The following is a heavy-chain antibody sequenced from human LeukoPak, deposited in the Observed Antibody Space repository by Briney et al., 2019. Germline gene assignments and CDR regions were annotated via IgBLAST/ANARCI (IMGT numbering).Heavy chain of an antibody. D-gene: IGHD6-19*01. V-gene: IGHV1-2*02. J-gene: IGHJ5*02. Sequence: ASVKVSCKASGYTFTGYYMHWVRQAPGQGLEWMGWINPNSGGTNYAQKFQGRVTMTRDTSISTAYMELSSLRSEDTAVYYCARTSSGWYGTYYNWFDPWGQGTLVTVSS. CDR2: INPNSGGT. CDR3: ARTSSGWYGTYYNWFDP. CDR1: GYTFTGYY.